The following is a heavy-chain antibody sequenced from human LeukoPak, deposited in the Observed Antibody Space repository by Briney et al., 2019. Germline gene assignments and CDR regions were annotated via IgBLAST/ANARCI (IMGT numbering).Heavy chain of an antibody. V-gene: IGHV3-21*01. J-gene: IGHJ4*02. CDR2: ISSSSSYI. CDR1: GFTFSSYS. CDR3: ARDPDRSGTSNS. Sequence: GGSLRLSCAASGFTFSSYSMNWVRQATGKGLEWVSSISSSSSYIYYADSVKGRFTISRDNAKNSLYLQMNSLRAEDTAVYYCARDPDRSGTSNSWGQGTLVTVSS. D-gene: IGHD1-26*01.